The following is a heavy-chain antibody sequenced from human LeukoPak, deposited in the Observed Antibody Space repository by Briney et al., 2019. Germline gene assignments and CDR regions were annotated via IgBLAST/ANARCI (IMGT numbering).Heavy chain of an antibody. CDR3: AKVAVGVTGHTPMDF. V-gene: IGHV3-23*01. CDR1: GFTFSSYA. D-gene: IGHD1-26*01. Sequence: GGSLRLSCVASGFTFSSYAMSWVRQAPGKGLEWVSLISGSGDSTYHADSVKGRFTISRDNSKNTLYLQMNSLRVEDTAIYYCAKVAVGVTGHTPMDFWGQGALVTVSS. J-gene: IGHJ4*02. CDR2: ISGSGDST.